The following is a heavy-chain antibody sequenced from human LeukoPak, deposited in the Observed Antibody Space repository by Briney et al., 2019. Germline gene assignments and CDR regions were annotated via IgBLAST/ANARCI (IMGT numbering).Heavy chain of an antibody. J-gene: IGHJ4*02. CDR3: ARDQGITGILFDY. V-gene: IGHV4-31*03. Sequence: SETLSLTCTVSGGSISSGGYYWSWIRQHPGKGLEWIGYIYYSGSTYYNPSLKSRVTISVDTSKNQFSLKLSSEAAADTAVYYCARDQGITGILFDYWGQGTLVTVSS. CDR1: GGSISSGGYY. D-gene: IGHD1-20*01. CDR2: IYYSGST.